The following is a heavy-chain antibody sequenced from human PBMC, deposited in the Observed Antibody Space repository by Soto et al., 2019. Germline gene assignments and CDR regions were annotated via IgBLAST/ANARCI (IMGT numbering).Heavy chain of an antibody. V-gene: IGHV4-34*01. CDR2: INHIGST. CDR1: GGSLSGYY. CDR3: ASPLRFDP. Sequence: QVQLQQWGAGLLKPSETLSLTCAVNGGSLSGYYWNWIRQPPGKGLEWIGEINHIGSTKYNPSLQSRVTISVDTSKNQFSMRLSSVTAADTAVYYCASPLRFDPWGQGTLVTVSS. J-gene: IGHJ5*02.